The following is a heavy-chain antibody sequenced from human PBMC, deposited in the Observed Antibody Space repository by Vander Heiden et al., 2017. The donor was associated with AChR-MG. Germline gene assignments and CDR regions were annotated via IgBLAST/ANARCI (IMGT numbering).Heavy chain of an antibody. Sequence: QLQLQDSGPGLVKPPESLSLTCTGSGGSISSSCYHRGWSRRPPGNGLEWIGSIYYSGSTYYNPSLKSRVTISVDTSKNQISLKLSSVAAADTAVYYCARGYTAMVDYWGQGTLVTVSS. D-gene: IGHD5-18*01. CDR1: GGSISSSCYH. CDR2: IYYSGST. J-gene: IGHJ4*02. CDR3: ARGYTAMVDY. V-gene: IGHV4-39*01.